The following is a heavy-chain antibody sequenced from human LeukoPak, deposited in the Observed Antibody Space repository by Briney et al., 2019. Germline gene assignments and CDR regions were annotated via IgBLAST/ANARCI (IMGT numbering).Heavy chain of an antibody. Sequence: PSETLSLTCTVSGGSISSSSYYWGWIRQPPGKGLEWIGSIYYSGSTYYNPSLKSRVTISVDTSKNQFSLKLSSVTAADTAVYYCARHVPKGAGATGLNWFDPWGQGTLVTVSS. V-gene: IGHV4-39*01. J-gene: IGHJ5*02. CDR1: GGSISSSSYY. D-gene: IGHD1-26*01. CDR3: ARHVPKGAGATGLNWFDP. CDR2: IYYSGST.